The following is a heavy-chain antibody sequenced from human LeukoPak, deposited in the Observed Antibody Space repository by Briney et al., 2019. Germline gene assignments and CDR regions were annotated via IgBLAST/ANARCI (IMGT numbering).Heavy chain of an antibody. CDR2: ISGDGAST. CDR1: GFIFHNSA. J-gene: IGHJ5*02. V-gene: IGHV3-43*02. CDR3: ARGGQWLINT. Sequence: PGGSLRLSCAASGFIFHNSAMHWVRQAPGKGLEWVSLISGDGASTYYEDSVRGRFTISRDNSENSLYLQMNSLRTEDSAFYYCARGGQWLINTWGQGTLVTVSS. D-gene: IGHD6-19*01.